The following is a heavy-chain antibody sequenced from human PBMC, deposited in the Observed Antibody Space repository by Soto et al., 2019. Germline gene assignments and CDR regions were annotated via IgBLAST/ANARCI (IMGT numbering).Heavy chain of an antibody. CDR1: GYSFTSYR. Sequence: GESLKISCKGSGYSFTSYRIGWVRQMPGKGLEWMGVIHPGDSGTRYSPSFQGQVTISVDKSITTAYLQWSSLKTSDTAMYYCASETSRYYYGSGQAAFDIWGQGTMVTVSS. CDR2: IHPGDSGT. CDR3: ASETSRYYYGSGQAAFDI. D-gene: IGHD3-10*01. V-gene: IGHV5-51*01. J-gene: IGHJ3*02.